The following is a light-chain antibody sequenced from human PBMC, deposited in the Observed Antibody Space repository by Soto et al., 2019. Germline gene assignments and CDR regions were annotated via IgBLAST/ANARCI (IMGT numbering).Light chain of an antibody. Sequence: EIVLTQSPGTLSLSPGERATLSCRASQSVSSNYLAWFQQTPGQAPRLLIYDASTWATGIPDRFSGRGSGTDFTLTISRLEPEDFAVYYCQQYARSPRTFGQGTKVEIK. CDR3: QQYARSPRT. CDR1: QSVSSNY. V-gene: IGKV3-20*01. J-gene: IGKJ1*01. CDR2: DAS.